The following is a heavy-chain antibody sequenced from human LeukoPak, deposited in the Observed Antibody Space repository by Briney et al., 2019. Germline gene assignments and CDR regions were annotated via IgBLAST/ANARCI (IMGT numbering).Heavy chain of an antibody. CDR3: ARVSGYCTSTSCHDY. V-gene: IGHV1-18*01. D-gene: IGHD2-2*03. CDR2: ISAYSGNT. J-gene: IGHJ4*02. CDR1: GYTFTSSG. Sequence: ASVEVSCKASGYTFTSSGISWVRQAPGQGLEWMGWISAYSGNTNYAQMFQDRVTMTTDTSTSTAYMELRSLRSDDTAVYYCARVSGYCTSTSCHDYWGQGTLVTVSS.